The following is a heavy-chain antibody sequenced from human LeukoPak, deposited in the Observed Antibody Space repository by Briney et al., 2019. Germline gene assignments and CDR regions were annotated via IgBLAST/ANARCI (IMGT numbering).Heavy chain of an antibody. V-gene: IGHV3-66*01. J-gene: IGHJ3*02. CDR1: GFTVSTNY. Sequence: GGSLRLSCGASGFTVSTNYMSWVRQAPGKGLEWVSIIYSGGSTYYADSVGGRFTISRDNSKNTLYLQMNSLRAEDTAVYYCASYRYGSSFAFDIWGQGTMVTVSS. D-gene: IGHD6-6*01. CDR2: IYSGGST. CDR3: ASYRYGSSFAFDI.